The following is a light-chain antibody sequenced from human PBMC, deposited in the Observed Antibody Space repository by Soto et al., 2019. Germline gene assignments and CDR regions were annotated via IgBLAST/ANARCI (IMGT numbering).Light chain of an antibody. Sequence: QSVLTQPASVSGSPGQSITISCTGTSSDVGSYDLVSWYQHHPGKAPKVMIYEVGKRPSGLSNRFSASKSGNTASLTISGLQAEDEADYYCSSYAGSTTYVVFGGGTKVTVL. V-gene: IGLV2-23*02. CDR3: SSYAGSTTYVV. CDR2: EVG. CDR1: SSDVGSYDL. J-gene: IGLJ2*01.